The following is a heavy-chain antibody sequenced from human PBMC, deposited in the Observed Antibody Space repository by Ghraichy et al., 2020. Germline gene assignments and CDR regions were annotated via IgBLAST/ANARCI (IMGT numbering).Heavy chain of an antibody. CDR1: GFSLSNAKMG. CDR3: AGTEVHSGHMYFDY. J-gene: IGHJ4*02. Sequence: SGPTLVKPTETLTLTCTVSGFSLSNAKMGVSWIRQPPGKALEWLAHIFSNDEKSYSTSLKSRLTISKDTSKSQVVLTMTNVDPVDTSTYYCAGTEVHSGHMYFDYWGQGTLVTVSS. CDR2: IFSNDEK. V-gene: IGHV2-26*01. D-gene: IGHD1-14*01.